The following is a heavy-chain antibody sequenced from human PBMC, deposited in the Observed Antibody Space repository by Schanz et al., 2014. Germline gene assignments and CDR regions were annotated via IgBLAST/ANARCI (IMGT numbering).Heavy chain of an antibody. CDR1: GFTFSNYA. CDR3: ARAQGVIRLYYGVDV. D-gene: IGHD3-10*01. CDR2: IYSSGST. Sequence: EVQLLESGGTLIQPGGSLRLSCAASGFTFSNYAMTWVRQAPGKGLEWVSTIYSSGSTYYADSVRGRFTISRDNSMNTVYLQMNSLRSDDAAVYYCARAQGVIRLYYGVDVWGQGTTVTVSS. V-gene: IGHV3-23*05. J-gene: IGHJ6*02.